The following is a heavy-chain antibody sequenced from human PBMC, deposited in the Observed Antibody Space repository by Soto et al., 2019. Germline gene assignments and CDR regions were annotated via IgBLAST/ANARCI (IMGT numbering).Heavy chain of an antibody. CDR3: ARGRGWRDY. Sequence: ASVKVSCKTSGYTFTSYDIHWVRQATGQGLEWMGWMNPNNGYTDYAQKFQGRVTMTRDTSLSTASMELSSLTSDDTAVYYCARGRGWRDYWGQGTLVTVYS. D-gene: IGHD6-19*01. J-gene: IGHJ4*02. V-gene: IGHV1-8*01. CDR2: MNPNNGYT. CDR1: GYTFTSYD.